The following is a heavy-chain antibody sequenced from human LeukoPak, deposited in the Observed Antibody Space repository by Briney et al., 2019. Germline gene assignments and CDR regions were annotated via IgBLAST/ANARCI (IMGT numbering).Heavy chain of an antibody. Sequence: GGSLRPSCAASGFTFSSYAMSWVRQAPGKGLEWVSAISGSGGSTYYADSVKGRFTISRDNSKNTLYLQMNSLRAEDTAVYYCASLEMATPNDYWGQGTLVTVSS. V-gene: IGHV3-23*01. D-gene: IGHD5-24*01. J-gene: IGHJ4*02. CDR2: ISGSGGST. CDR1: GFTFSSYA. CDR3: ASLEMATPNDY.